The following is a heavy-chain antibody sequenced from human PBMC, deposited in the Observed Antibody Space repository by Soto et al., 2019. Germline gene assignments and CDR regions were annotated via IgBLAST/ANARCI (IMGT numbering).Heavy chain of an antibody. CDR1: GFTFSSYA. CDR2: ISGSGTST. Sequence: EVQLLESGGGLVQPGGSLRLSCAASGFTFSSYAMSWVRQDPGKGLEWVSAISGSGTSTYYAASVKGRCTISTDNTKNALYLQMNSLRAEETAIYYCARVWGSYRSFDYWGQGTLFTVSS. V-gene: IGHV3-23*01. J-gene: IGHJ4*02. D-gene: IGHD3-16*02. CDR3: ARVWGSYRSFDY.